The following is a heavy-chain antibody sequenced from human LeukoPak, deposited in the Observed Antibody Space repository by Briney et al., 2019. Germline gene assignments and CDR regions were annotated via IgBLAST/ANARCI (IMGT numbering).Heavy chain of an antibody. CDR2: IYHSGST. J-gene: IGHJ4*02. Sequence: SQTLSLTCTVSGGSISSGGYYWSWIRPPPGKGLEWIGYIYHSGSTYYNPSLTSRVTISVDRSKNQFSLKLSSVTAADTAACYCARAPSGGYDFWSGYFGFDYWGQGTLVTVPS. V-gene: IGHV4-30-2*01. CDR1: GGSISSGGYY. D-gene: IGHD3-3*01. CDR3: ARAPSGGYDFWSGYFGFDY.